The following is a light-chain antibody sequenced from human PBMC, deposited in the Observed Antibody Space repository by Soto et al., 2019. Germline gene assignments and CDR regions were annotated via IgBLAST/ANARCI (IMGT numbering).Light chain of an antibody. CDR2: DAS. J-gene: IGKJ1*01. Sequence: EIVLTQSPATLSLSPGERDTLSCRASQSVSSYLAWYQQKPGQAPRLLIYDASNRATGIPARFSGSGSGTDFTLTISSLEPEDFAVYYCQQRSNWPSWTFGQGTKV. V-gene: IGKV3-11*01. CDR1: QSVSSY. CDR3: QQRSNWPSWT.